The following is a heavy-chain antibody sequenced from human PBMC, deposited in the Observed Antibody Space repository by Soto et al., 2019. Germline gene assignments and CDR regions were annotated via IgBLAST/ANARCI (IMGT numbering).Heavy chain of an antibody. CDR1: SGSISSRNW. CDR2: TYLSGST. V-gene: IGHV4-4*02. J-gene: IGHJ3*02. Sequence: QVQLQESGPGLVKPSGTLSRTCAVSSGSISSRNWWSWVRQPPGKGLEWIGETYLSGSTNYNPSLKSRVTISVDKSKNQFSLKLSSVTAADTAVYYCARASPVYSAFDIWGQGTMVTVSS. D-gene: IGHD2-8*01. CDR3: ARASPVYSAFDI.